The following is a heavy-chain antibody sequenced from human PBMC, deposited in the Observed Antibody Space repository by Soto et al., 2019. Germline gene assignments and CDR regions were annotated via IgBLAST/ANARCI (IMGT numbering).Heavy chain of an antibody. CDR1: GGTFSSYA. CDR2: IIPISGTA. Sequence: GASVKVSCKASGGTFSSYAISWVRQDPGQGLAWMGVIIPISGTANYAHKFQGRVTSTADESTSTAYMELSSMRSEETAVYYCACDWRYFDLSPFYGMDVWGQGTTVTVSS. CDR3: ACDWRYFDLSPFYGMDV. J-gene: IGHJ6*02. D-gene: IGHD3-9*01. V-gene: IGHV1-69*13.